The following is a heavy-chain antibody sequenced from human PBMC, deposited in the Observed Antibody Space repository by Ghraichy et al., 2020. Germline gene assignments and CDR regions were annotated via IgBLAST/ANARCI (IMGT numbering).Heavy chain of an antibody. CDR3: ARDSGGDTATTFDY. V-gene: IGHV4-4*07. Sequence: SETLSLTCTVSGGSISSYYWSWIRQPAGKGLEWIGRIHTRGSTDYSPSLKSRVTMSVDTSKKQFSLKLSSVTAADTAVYYCARDSGGDTATTFDYWGQGTLVTVSS. CDR1: GGSISSYY. D-gene: IGHD5-18*01. CDR2: IHTRGST. J-gene: IGHJ4*02.